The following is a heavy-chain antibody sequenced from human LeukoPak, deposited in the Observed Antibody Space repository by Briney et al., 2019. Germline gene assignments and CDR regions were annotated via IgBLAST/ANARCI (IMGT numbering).Heavy chain of an antibody. CDR1: GFTFTSYA. V-gene: IGHV3-23*01. D-gene: IGHD3-10*01. CDR2: ISGSGGST. Sequence: GGSLRLSCVVSGFTFTSYAMSWVRQAPGKGLEWVSAISGSGGSTHYADSVKGRFTISRDNSKNTLYVQMDSLRAEDTAVYYCARDLRKGRYFDYWGQGTLVTVSS. CDR3: ARDLRKGRYFDY. J-gene: IGHJ4*02.